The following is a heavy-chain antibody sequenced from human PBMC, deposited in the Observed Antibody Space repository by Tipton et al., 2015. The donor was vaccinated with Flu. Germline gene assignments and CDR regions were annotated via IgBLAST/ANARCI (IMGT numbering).Heavy chain of an antibody. J-gene: IGHJ5*02. D-gene: IGHD5-12*01. CDR3: ETLIGYANWFDP. CDR2: ISYTGTT. Sequence: TLSLTCSVSGASGTRYYLNWFRQSPGKGPEWIGYISYTGTTDCNPSLKCLDTISTDTSKNRISLRLSSVTAADTAVYYCETLIGYANWFDPWGQGTQVADS. CDR1: GASGTRYY. V-gene: IGHV4-59*08.